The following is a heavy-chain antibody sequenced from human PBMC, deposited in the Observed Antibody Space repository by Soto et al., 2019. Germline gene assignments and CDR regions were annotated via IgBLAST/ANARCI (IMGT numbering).Heavy chain of an antibody. V-gene: IGHV4-31*03. CDR1: GASISSGGYY. CDR3: ARAPRYGFDY. J-gene: IGHJ4*02. D-gene: IGHD4-17*01. CDR2: IYYSGST. Sequence: SLSLACPVSGASISSGGYYWSWIRQHPGKGLEWIGYIYYSGSTYYNPSLKSRVTISVDTSKNQFSLKLSSVTAADTAVYYCARAPRYGFDYWGQGTLVTVYS.